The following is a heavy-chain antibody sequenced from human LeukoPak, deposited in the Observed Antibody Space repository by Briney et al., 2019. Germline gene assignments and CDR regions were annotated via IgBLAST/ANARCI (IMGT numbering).Heavy chain of an antibody. CDR2: IWNSGTS. D-gene: IGHD2-21*01. CDR1: SGSINSGGHF. CDR3: ARYYCGTSNCPGVNF. Sequence: SETLSLTCTLSSGSINSGGHFWTWIRQHPGGGLEWIGYIWNSGTSYYNPSLQSRVVISADPSRSQFSLTLNSLTAADTAVYYCARYYCGTSNCPGVNFWGQGPLVTVSP. J-gene: IGHJ4*02. V-gene: IGHV4-31*03.